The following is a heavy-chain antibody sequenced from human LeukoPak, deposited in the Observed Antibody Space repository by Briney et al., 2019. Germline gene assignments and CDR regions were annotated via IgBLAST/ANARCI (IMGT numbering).Heavy chain of an antibody. J-gene: IGHJ4*02. Sequence: GGSLRLSCAASGFTFSDYSMNWVRQAPGKGLEWVSNIRGSGEGLGSGVYYADSVKGRFTTSRDNAKNSLSLQLNSLRVEDTAVYYCARSHYDVLAGFYKWTPDYWGQGTLVTVSS. V-gene: IGHV3-48*04. CDR2: IRGSGEGLGSGV. CDR1: GFTFSDYS. CDR3: ARSHYDVLAGFYKWTPDY. D-gene: IGHD3-9*01.